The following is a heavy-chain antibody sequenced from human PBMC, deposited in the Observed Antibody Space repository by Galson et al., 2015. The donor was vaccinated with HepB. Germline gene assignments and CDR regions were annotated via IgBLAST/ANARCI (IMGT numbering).Heavy chain of an antibody. J-gene: IGHJ4*02. CDR2: ISYDGSNK. CDR3: ARDSEQQLALGY. Sequence: LRLSCAASGFTFSSYAMHWIRQAPGKGLEWVAVISYDGSNKYYADSVKGRFTISRDNSKNTLYLQMNSLRAEDTAVYYCARDSEQQLALGYWGQGTLVTVSS. CDR1: GFTFSSYA. V-gene: IGHV3-30-3*01. D-gene: IGHD6-13*01.